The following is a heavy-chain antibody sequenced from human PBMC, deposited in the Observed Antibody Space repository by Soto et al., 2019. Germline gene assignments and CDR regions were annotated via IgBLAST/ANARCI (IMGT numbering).Heavy chain of an antibody. V-gene: IGHV3-33*01. D-gene: IGHD1-1*01. J-gene: IGHJ4*02. CDR1: GFTFSSYA. CDR3: ARHPPGIRMERYYFDY. CDR2: IWYDESNK. Sequence: GGSLRLSCAASGFTFSSYAMHWVRQAPGKGLEWVAVIWYDESNKYYADSVKGRFTISRDNSKNTLYLQMNSLRAEDTAVYYCARHPPGIRMERYYFDYWGQGTLVTVSS.